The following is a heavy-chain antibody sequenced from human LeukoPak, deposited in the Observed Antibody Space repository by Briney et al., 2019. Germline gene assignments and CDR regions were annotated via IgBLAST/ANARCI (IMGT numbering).Heavy chain of an antibody. V-gene: IGHV3-66*01. CDR3: ARDAGGYGMDV. Sequence: GGSLRLSCAASGFTVGTNYMSWVRQAPGKGLEWVSVIYSGGSTYYADSVKGRFTISRDNSKNTLYLQMNSLRAEDTAVYYCARDAGGYGMDVWGQGTTVTVSS. CDR1: GFTVGTNY. J-gene: IGHJ6*02. CDR2: IYSGGST. D-gene: IGHD2-8*02.